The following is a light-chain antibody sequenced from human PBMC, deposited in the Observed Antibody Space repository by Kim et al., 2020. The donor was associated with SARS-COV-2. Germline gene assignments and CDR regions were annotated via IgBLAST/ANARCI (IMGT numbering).Light chain of an antibody. V-gene: IGKV1-9*01. Sequence: DIQLTQSPSFLSASVGDRVTITCRASQDISDRLAWYHQRPGTAPKLLILAASTLHAGVPSRFSGGGTGTEFSLTIDSLQPEDFATYYCQQVELFQFFGPGTKLEI. CDR2: AAS. J-gene: IGKJ2*01. CDR3: QQVELFQF. CDR1: QDISDR.